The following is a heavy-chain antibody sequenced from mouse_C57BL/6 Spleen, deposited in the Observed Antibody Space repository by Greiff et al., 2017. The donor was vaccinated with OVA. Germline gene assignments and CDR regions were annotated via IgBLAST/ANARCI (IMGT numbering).Heavy chain of an antibody. CDR1: GFTFSDFY. D-gene: IGHD2-1*01. J-gene: IGHJ4*01. V-gene: IGHV7-1*01. CDR3: ARDLYFGAMDY. CDR2: SRNKANDYTT. Sequence: EVQLVESGGGLVQSGRSLRLSCATSGFTFSDFYMEWVRQAPGKGLEWIAASRNKANDYTTEYSASVKGRFIVSRDTSQSILYLQMNALRAEDTAIYYCARDLYFGAMDYWGQGTSVTVSS.